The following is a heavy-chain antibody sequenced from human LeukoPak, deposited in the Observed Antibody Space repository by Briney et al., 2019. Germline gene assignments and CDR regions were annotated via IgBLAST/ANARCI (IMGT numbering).Heavy chain of an antibody. V-gene: IGHV1-69*05. CDR1: GGTFSSYA. Sequence: SVKVSCKASGGTFSSYAISWVRQAPGQGLEWMGGIIPIFGTANYAQKFQGRVTITTDESTSTAYMELSSLRSEDTAVYYCARGRDGYNYFGIYYFDYWGQGTLSPSP. CDR2: IIPIFGTA. D-gene: IGHD5-24*01. CDR3: ARGRDGYNYFGIYYFDY. J-gene: IGHJ4*02.